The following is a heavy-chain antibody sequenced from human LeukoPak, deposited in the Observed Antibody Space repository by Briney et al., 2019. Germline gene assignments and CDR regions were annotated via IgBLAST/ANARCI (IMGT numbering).Heavy chain of an antibody. D-gene: IGHD6-13*01. CDR1: GFTVSSNS. V-gene: IGHV3-23*01. Sequence: GGSLRLSCTVSGFTVSSNSMSWVRQAPGKGLGWVSAISGSGGSTYYADSVKGRFTISRDNSKNTLYLQMNSLRAEDTAVYYCVSSWYVQEYRPDHVTPLPRYFDYWGQGTLVTVSS. J-gene: IGHJ4*02. CDR2: ISGSGGST. CDR3: VSSWYVQEYRPDHVTPLPRYFDY.